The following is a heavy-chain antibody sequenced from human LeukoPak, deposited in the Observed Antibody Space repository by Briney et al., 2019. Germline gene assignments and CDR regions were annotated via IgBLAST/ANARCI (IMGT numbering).Heavy chain of an antibody. D-gene: IGHD4-17*01. CDR2: IWYDGSNK. Sequence: GGSLRLSCAASGFTFSSYGMHWVRQAPGKGLEWVAVIWYDGSNKYYADSVKGRFTISRDNSKNTLYLQMNSLRAEDTAVYYCVRTALVGDLYYYGMNVWGQGTTVTVSS. CDR1: GFTFSSYG. CDR3: VRTALVGDLYYYGMNV. V-gene: IGHV3-33*01. J-gene: IGHJ6*02.